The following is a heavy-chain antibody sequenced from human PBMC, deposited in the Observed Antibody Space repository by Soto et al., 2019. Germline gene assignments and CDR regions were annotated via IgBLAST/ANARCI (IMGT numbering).Heavy chain of an antibody. CDR3: AAETYYYDSSGYYYGRTGCDY. CDR2: IVVGSGNT. J-gene: IGHJ4*02. D-gene: IGHD3-22*01. Sequence: SVKVSCKASGFTFTSSAVQWVRQARGQRLEWIGWIVVGSGNTNYAQKFQERVTITRDMSTSTAYMELSSLRSEDTAVYYCAAETYYYDSSGYYYGRTGCDYWGQGTLGTVSS. V-gene: IGHV1-58*01. CDR1: GFTFTSSA.